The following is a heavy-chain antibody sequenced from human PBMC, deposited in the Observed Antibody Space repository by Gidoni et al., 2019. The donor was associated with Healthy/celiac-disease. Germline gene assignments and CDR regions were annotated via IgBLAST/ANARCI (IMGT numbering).Heavy chain of an antibody. CDR3: ARWGTVTPFDY. D-gene: IGHD4-17*01. Sequence: EVQLVASGGGLIQPGGSLRLACAASGFTVSSNYMSWVRQAPGKGLEWVSVIYSGGSTYYADSVKGRFTISRDNSKNTLYLHMNSLRAEDTAVYYCARWGTVTPFDYWGQGTLVTVSA. CDR2: IYSGGST. CDR1: GFTVSSNY. V-gene: IGHV3-53*01. J-gene: IGHJ4*02.